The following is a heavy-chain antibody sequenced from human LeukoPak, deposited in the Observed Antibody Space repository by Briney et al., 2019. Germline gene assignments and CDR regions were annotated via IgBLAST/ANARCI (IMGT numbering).Heavy chain of an antibody. D-gene: IGHD1-26*01. J-gene: IGHJ4*02. CDR2: ISTSSTYI. Sequence: GGSLRLSCVASEFTLRSYSMHWVRQAPGKGLEWVSYISTSSTYIYYADSVMGRFSISRDNAKNSLYLHMSSLRAEGTAVYYCARDASGSSIGLIDFWGQGTLVTVSS. CDR3: ARDASGSSIGLIDF. V-gene: IGHV3-21*01. CDR1: EFTLRSYS.